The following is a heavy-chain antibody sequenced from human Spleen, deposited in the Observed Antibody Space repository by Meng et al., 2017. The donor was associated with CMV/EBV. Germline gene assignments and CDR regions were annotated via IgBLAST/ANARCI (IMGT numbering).Heavy chain of an antibody. J-gene: IGHJ6*02. V-gene: IGHV3-49*04. CDR1: GFTFSTYN. D-gene: IGHD3-3*01. CDR2: IRSKAYGGTT. Sequence: GGSLRLSCTASGFTFSTYNMNWVRQAPGKGLEWVGFIRSKAYGGTTEYAASVKGRFTISRDDSKSIAYLQMNSLKTEDTAVYYCTRVGRDFHYYYGMDVWGQGTTVTVSS. CDR3: TRVGRDFHYYYGMDV.